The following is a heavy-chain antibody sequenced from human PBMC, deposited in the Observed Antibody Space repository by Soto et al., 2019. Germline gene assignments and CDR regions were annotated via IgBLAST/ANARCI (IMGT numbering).Heavy chain of an antibody. Sequence: PGESLKISCKGSGYSFTSYWIGWVRQMPGKGLEWMGIIYPGDSDTRYSPSFQGQVTISADKSISTAYLQWSGLKASDTAMYYCARRSDIVVVVAATPDDAFDIWGQGTMVTVSS. V-gene: IGHV5-51*01. CDR2: IYPGDSDT. CDR1: GYSFTSYW. J-gene: IGHJ3*02. CDR3: ARRSDIVVVVAATPDDAFDI. D-gene: IGHD2-15*01.